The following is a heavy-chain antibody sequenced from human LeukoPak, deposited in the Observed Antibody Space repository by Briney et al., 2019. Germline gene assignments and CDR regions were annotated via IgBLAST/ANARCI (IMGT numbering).Heavy chain of an antibody. CDR3: ARNAPGYCSGGSCYSGYYFDY. V-gene: IGHV1-69*02. Sequence: VASVKVSCKASGGTFSSYTISWVRQAPGQGLEWMGRIIAILGIANYAQKFQGRVTITADKSTSTAYMELSSLRSEDTAVYYCARNAPGYCSGGSCYSGYYFDYWGQGTLVTVSS. J-gene: IGHJ4*02. CDR2: IIAILGIA. D-gene: IGHD2-15*01. CDR1: GGTFSSYT.